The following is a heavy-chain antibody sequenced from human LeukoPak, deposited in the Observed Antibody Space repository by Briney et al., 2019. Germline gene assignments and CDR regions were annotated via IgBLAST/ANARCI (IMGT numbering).Heavy chain of an antibody. V-gene: IGHV4-39*07. CDR2: IYHSGST. J-gene: IGHJ3*02. Sequence: PSETLSLTCAVSGGSISSNSYYWGWIRQPPGKGLEWIGSIYHSGSTYYNPSLKSRVTISVDTSKNQFSLELSSVTAADTAVYYCARYAGEVGATNDAFDIWGQGTMVTVSS. CDR3: ARYAGEVGATNDAFDI. D-gene: IGHD1-26*01. CDR1: GGSISSNSYY.